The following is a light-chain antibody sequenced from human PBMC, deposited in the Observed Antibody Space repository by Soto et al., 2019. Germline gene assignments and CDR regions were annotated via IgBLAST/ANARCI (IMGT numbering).Light chain of an antibody. CDR2: GAS. CDR1: ESVSDNY. CDR3: QQYGSSPRT. Sequence: EIVLTQSPGTLSLSPGERATLSCRASESVSDNYLAWYQQRSGQAPRLVIYGASSRASAVPDRFSGSGSGADFTLTISRLEPEDFAGYYCQQYGSSPRTVGGGTKVDIK. V-gene: IGKV3-20*01. J-gene: IGKJ4*01.